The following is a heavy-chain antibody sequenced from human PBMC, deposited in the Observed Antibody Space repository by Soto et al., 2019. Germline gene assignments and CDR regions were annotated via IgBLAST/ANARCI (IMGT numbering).Heavy chain of an antibody. D-gene: IGHD3-16*02. V-gene: IGHV1-18*01. CDR2: ISGYNGYT. J-gene: IGHJ4*02. Sequence: ASVKVSCKASGYTFSSYGVTWVRQAPGQGLEWMGWISGYNGYTNYAQKFQDRVTVTTDTSTTTAYLKLRSLTSDDTAVYYCARDRRDYVWGSYRSYFDYWGQGTQVTVSS. CDR3: ARDRRDYVWGSYRSYFDY. CDR1: GYTFSSYG.